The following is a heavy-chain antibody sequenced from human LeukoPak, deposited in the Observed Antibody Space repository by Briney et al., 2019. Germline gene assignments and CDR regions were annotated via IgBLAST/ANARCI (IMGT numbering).Heavy chain of an antibody. CDR2: ISSNGGST. V-gene: IGHV3-64*01. Sequence: GGSLRLSCAASGFTFSSYAMHWVRQAPGKGLEDVSAISSNGGSTYYANAVKGRFTISRDNSKNTLYLQMGSLRAEDMAVYYCARGLVRTYYYDSSGYYPIIDYGMDVWGQGTTVTVSS. CDR1: GFTFSSYA. J-gene: IGHJ6*02. CDR3: ARGLVRTYYYDSSGYYPIIDYGMDV. D-gene: IGHD3-22*01.